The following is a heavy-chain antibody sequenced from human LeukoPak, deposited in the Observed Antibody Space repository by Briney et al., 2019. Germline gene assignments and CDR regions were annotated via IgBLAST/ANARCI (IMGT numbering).Heavy chain of an antibody. CDR3: ARDRQNYYDSTDY. CDR1: GFTFSSYW. Sequence: QPGGSLRLSCVASGFTFSSYWMSWVRQAPGKGLEWVANIKQDGSEKYYVDSVKGRFTISRDNAKNSLYLQMNSLRAEDTAVYYCARDRQNYYDSTDYWGQGTLVTVSS. CDR2: IKQDGSEK. D-gene: IGHD3-22*01. J-gene: IGHJ4*02. V-gene: IGHV3-7*01.